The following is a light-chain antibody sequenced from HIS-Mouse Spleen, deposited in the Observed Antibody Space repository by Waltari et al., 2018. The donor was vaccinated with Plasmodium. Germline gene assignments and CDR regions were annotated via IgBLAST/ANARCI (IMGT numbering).Light chain of an antibody. J-gene: IGLJ3*02. V-gene: IGLV2-23*01. CDR3: CSYAGSSTWV. CDR2: EGS. CDR1: SSDVGSYNL. Sequence: QSALTQHPSVSGSPGPSITISCTGTSSDVGSYNLVTWYQQHPGKAPKLMIYEGSKRPSGVSNRFSGSKSGNTASLTISGLQAEDEADYYCCSYAGSSTWVFGGGTKLTVL.